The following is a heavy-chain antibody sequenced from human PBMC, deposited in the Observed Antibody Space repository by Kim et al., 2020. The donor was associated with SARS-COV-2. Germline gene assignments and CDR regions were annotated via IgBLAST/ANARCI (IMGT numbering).Heavy chain of an antibody. D-gene: IGHD3-3*01. CDR1: GGSISSGGYY. CDR2: IYYSGST. J-gene: IGHJ4*02. Sequence: SETLSLTCTVSGGSISSGGYYWSWIRQHPGKGLEWIGYIYYSGSTYYNPSLKSRVTISVDTSKNQFSLKLSSLTAADTAVYYCATGITIFGVVRGPFDYWGQGTLVTVSS. V-gene: IGHV4-31*03. CDR3: ATGITIFGVVRGPFDY.